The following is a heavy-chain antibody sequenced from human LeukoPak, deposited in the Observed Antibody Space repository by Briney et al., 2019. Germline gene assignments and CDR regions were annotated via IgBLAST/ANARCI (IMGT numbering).Heavy chain of an antibody. CDR2: IIPIFGTA. V-gene: IGHV1-69*13. CDR3: ARESGYPAVTTVSD. CDR1: GGTFSSYA. Sequence: SVKVSCXASGGTFSSYAISWVRQAPGQGLEWMGGIIPIFGTANYAQKFQGRVTITADESTSTAYMELSSLRSEDTAVYYCARESGYPAVTTVSDWGQGTLVTVSS. J-gene: IGHJ4*02. D-gene: IGHD4-17*01.